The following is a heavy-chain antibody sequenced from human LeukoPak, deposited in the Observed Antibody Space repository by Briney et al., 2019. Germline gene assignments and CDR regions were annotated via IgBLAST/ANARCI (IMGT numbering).Heavy chain of an antibody. CDR2: ISFDGREK. D-gene: IGHD2-2*01. V-gene: IGHV3-30*15. CDR3: ARGGGYCSSTSCYLSPDFDF. J-gene: IGHJ4*02. Sequence: PGRSLRLSCAASGFNLDYHAMHWVRQAPGKGLEWVALISFDGREKNYADSVKGRFTISRDNSKNTLYLQMSSLGAEDAAVYYCARGGGYCSSTSCYLSPDFDFWGQGTLVTVSS. CDR1: GFNLDYHA.